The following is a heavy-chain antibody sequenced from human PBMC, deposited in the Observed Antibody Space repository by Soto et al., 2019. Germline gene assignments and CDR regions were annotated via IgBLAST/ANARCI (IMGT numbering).Heavy chain of an antibody. D-gene: IGHD3-3*01. CDR2: ISDYNGNT. Sequence: QVQLVQSVAEVKKPGASVKVSCKASGYTFTSYGISWVRQAPGQGREWMGRISDYNGNTNYAQKLQGRVTMTIDTSTSKAEMELRRLRSADTAVYYCARERLGNVIYDFWSGYPELDYWGHGNLGTVSS. CDR1: GYTFTSYG. CDR3: ARERLGNVIYDFWSGYPELDY. V-gene: IGHV1-18*04. J-gene: IGHJ4*01.